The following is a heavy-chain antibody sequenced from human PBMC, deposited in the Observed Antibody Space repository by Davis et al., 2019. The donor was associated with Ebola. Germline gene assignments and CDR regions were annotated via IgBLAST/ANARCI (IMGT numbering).Heavy chain of an antibody. CDR2: LGTSADT. Sequence: GESLKISCAASGFTLSGYAMHWVRQAPGKGLEWVSTLGTSADTYYADSVKGRFTISRDNSKNTLYLQMNGLRVEDTAIYYCAKDTSNIWFDIWGQGTMVTVSS. V-gene: IGHV3-23*01. D-gene: IGHD1-26*01. J-gene: IGHJ3*02. CDR3: AKDTSNIWFDI. CDR1: GFTLSGYA.